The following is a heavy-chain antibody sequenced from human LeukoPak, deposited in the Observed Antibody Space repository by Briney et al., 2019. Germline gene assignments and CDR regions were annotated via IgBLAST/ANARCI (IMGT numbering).Heavy chain of an antibody. Sequence: GASLRLSCAASGFTFSSNAMSWLRQAPGKGLVGCSAISGSDGSTYYADPVKGRFTISTDNSKNTLYLQMNSLRAEDTAVYYCAKGNGIVGATTFDYWGQGTLVTVSS. CDR1: GFTFSSNA. D-gene: IGHD1-26*01. CDR3: AKGNGIVGATTFDY. J-gene: IGHJ4*02. CDR2: ISGSDGST. V-gene: IGHV3-23*01.